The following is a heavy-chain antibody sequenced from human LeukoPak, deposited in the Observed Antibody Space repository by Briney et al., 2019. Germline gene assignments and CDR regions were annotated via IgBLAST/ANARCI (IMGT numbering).Heavy chain of an antibody. Sequence: GGSLRLSCAASGFTFSGYAMSWARQAPGKGLEWVSAISGSGGSTYYADSVKGRFTISRDNSKNTLYLQMNSLRAEDTAVYYCAKLGIQLWSPFDYWGQGTLVTVSS. CDR2: ISGSGGST. CDR3: AKLGIQLWSPFDY. J-gene: IGHJ4*02. CDR1: GFTFSGYA. D-gene: IGHD5-18*01. V-gene: IGHV3-23*01.